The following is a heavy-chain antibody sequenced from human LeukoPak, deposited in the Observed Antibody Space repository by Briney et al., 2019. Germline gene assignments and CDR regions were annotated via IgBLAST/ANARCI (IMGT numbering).Heavy chain of an antibody. D-gene: IGHD5-24*01. Sequence: GGSLRLSCAASGFTFSDYYMSWIRQAPGKGLEWVAYISSSGSSIYYADSVKGRFSISRDNAKNSLYLQMNSLRAEDTAVYYCASEGSSDGYNYPYFDYWGQGILVTVSS. CDR3: ASEGSSDGYNYPYFDY. CDR1: GFTFSDYY. CDR2: ISSSGSSI. J-gene: IGHJ4*02. V-gene: IGHV3-11*01.